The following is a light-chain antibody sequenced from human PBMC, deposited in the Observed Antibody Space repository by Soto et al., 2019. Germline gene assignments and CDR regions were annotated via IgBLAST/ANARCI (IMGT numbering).Light chain of an antibody. CDR1: QSLVYSDGNTY. V-gene: IGKV2-30*01. Sequence: DVVMTQSPLSLPVTLGQPASISCRSSQSLVYSDGNTYLNWFQQRPGQSPRRLIYKVSNRDSGVPDRFSGSGSSTDFTLKISRVEAEDVGVYYCMQGTHWPRTFGQGTKVEIK. CDR3: MQGTHWPRT. CDR2: KVS. J-gene: IGKJ1*01.